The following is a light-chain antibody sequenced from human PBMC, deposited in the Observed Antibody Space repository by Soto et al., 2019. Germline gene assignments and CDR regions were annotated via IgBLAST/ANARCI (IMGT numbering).Light chain of an antibody. V-gene: IGLV2-23*02. J-gene: IGLJ1*01. Sequence: SVLTQPASVSWSPGQSITISCTGTSSVVGSYNLVSWYQQHPGKAPKLMIYEVSKRPSGVSNRFSGSKSGNTASLTISGLQAEDEADYYCCSYAGSSTYVFGTGTKVTVL. CDR3: CSYAGSSTYV. CDR1: SSVVGSYNL. CDR2: EVS.